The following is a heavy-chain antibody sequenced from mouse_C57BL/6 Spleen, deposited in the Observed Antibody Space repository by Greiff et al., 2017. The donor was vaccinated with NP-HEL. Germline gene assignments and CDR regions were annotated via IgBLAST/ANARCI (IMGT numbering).Heavy chain of an antibody. Sequence: QVQLQQSGPELVKPGASVKISCKASGYAFSSSWMNWVKQRPGKGLEWIGRIYPGDGDTNYNGKFKGKATLTADKSSSTAYIQLNSLTSEDSAVYFCARNGNYGNFDVWGTGTTVTVSS. V-gene: IGHV1-82*01. CDR1: GYAFSSSW. CDR3: ARNGNYGNFDV. CDR2: IYPGDGDT. D-gene: IGHD2-1*01. J-gene: IGHJ1*03.